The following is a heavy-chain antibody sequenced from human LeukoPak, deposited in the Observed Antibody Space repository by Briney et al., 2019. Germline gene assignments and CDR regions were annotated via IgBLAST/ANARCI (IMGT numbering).Heavy chain of an antibody. CDR1: GFTFSSYG. V-gene: IGHV3-23*01. CDR2: ISGSGVST. Sequence: PGGSLRLSCAASGFTFSSYGMHWVRQAPGQGLEWVSVISGSGVSTYYADSVKGRFTISRDNSKNSLYLQMNSLRAADTAVYYCARDGGYSYGTDDYWGQGTLVTVSS. J-gene: IGHJ4*02. CDR3: ARDGGYSYGTDDY. D-gene: IGHD5-18*01.